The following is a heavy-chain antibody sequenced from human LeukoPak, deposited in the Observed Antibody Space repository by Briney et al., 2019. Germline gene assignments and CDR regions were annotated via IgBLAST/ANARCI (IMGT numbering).Heavy chain of an antibody. D-gene: IGHD3-10*01. CDR3: ARDDGSGIDWFDP. Sequence: VASVKVSCKASGYTFTGYYMHWVRQAPGQGLEWMGWINPNSGGTNYAQKFQGRVTMTRDTSISTAYMELSRLRSDDTAVYYCARDDGSGIDWFDPWGQGTLVTVSS. CDR2: INPNSGGT. J-gene: IGHJ5*02. V-gene: IGHV1-2*02. CDR1: GYTFTGYY.